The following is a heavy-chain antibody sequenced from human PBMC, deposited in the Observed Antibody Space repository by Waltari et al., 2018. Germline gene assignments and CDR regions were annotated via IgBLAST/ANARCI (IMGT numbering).Heavy chain of an antibody. CDR3: AREQHWYSSSSRASDYYGMDV. V-gene: IGHV1-69*01. J-gene: IGHJ6*02. D-gene: IGHD6-6*01. CDR1: GVTFSSYA. Sequence: QVQLVQSGAEVTKPGSSVKVSCKASGVTFSSYAIRWVRKAPGPGLEWMGGGIPIFGTANYAQKCQGRVTITADESTSTAYMELSSLRSEDTAVYYCAREQHWYSSSSRASDYYGMDVWGQGTTVTVSS. CDR2: GIPIFGTA.